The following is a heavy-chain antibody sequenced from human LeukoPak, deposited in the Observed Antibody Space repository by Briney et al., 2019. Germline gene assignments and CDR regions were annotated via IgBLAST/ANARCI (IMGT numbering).Heavy chain of an antibody. J-gene: IGHJ4*02. V-gene: IGHV1-8*03. Sequence: ASVKVSCRASGYTFTSYDINWVRQATGQGPEWMGWMNPNSGNTGYAQKFQGRVTITRNTSISTAYMELSSLRSEDTAVYYCARGRITIFGVIGVYWGQGTLVTVSS. D-gene: IGHD3-3*01. CDR1: GYTFTSYD. CDR3: ARGRITIFGVIGVY. CDR2: MNPNSGNT.